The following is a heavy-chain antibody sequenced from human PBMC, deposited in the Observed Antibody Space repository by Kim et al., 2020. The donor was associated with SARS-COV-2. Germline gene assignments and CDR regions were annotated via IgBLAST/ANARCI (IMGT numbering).Heavy chain of an antibody. CDR3: ARHEKSITIFGVVRDWFDP. D-gene: IGHD3-3*01. Sequence: SETLSLTCTVSGGSISSSSYYWGWIRQPPGKGLEWIGSIYYSGSTYYNPSLKSRVTISVDTSKNQFSLKLSSVTAADTAVYYCARHEKSITIFGVVRDWFDPWCQRTLVTVSS. V-gene: IGHV4-39*01. CDR1: GGSISSSSYY. CDR2: IYYSGST. J-gene: IGHJ5*02.